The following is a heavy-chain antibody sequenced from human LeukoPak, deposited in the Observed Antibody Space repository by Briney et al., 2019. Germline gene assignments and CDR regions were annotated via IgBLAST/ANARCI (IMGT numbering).Heavy chain of an antibody. Sequence: PSETLSLTCTVSGYSISSGYYWGWIRQPPGKGLEWIGSIYHSGSTYYNPSLKSRVTISVDTSKNQFSLKLSSVTAADTAVYYCARVSPSGLDYWGQGTLVTVSS. CDR1: GYSISSGYY. V-gene: IGHV4-38-2*02. D-gene: IGHD3-3*01. J-gene: IGHJ4*02. CDR3: ARVSPSGLDY. CDR2: IYHSGST.